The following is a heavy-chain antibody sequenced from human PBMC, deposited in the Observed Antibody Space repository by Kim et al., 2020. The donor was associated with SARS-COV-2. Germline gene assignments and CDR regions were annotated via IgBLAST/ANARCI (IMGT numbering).Heavy chain of an antibody. CDR2: ISYDGSHK. CDR3: ARNVPYGDYATGLDV. J-gene: IGHJ6*02. Sequence: GGSLRLSCAASEVTFNINVIHWVRQAPGKGLEWLALISYDGSHKFYGDSVNGRFTVSRDNSKKTVSLQMDGLRAEDTAVYHCARNVPYGDYATGLDVWG. D-gene: IGHD4-17*01. V-gene: IGHV3-30-3*01. CDR1: EVTFNINV.